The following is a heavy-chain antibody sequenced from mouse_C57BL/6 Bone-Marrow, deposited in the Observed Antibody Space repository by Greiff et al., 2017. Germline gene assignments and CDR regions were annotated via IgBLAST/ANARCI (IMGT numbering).Heavy chain of an antibody. J-gene: IGHJ3*01. D-gene: IGHD2-4*01. Sequence: GGGLVQPKGSLKLSCAASGFSFNTYAMNWVRQAPGKGLEWVARIRSKSNNYATYYADSVKDRFTISRDDSESMLYLQMNNLKTEDTVMYYCVRHEDYDYGRFAYWGQGTLVTVSA. CDR3: VRHEDYDYGRFAY. CDR2: IRSKSNNYAT. V-gene: IGHV10-1*01. CDR1: GFSFNTYA.